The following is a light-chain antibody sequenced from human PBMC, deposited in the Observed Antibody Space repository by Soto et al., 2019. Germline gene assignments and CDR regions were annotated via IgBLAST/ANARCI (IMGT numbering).Light chain of an antibody. J-gene: IGLJ3*02. CDR1: STNIGDNY. CDR2: ENN. Sequence: QSVLTQPPSVSAAPGQTVTISCSGSSTNIGDNYVSWYHQLPGTAPTHLIYENNKRPSGIPVRFSGSKSGTSATLGITGLQTGDEAKDYCGTWDSSLSTWVFGGGTKLTVL. V-gene: IGLV1-51*01. CDR3: GTWDSSLSTWV.